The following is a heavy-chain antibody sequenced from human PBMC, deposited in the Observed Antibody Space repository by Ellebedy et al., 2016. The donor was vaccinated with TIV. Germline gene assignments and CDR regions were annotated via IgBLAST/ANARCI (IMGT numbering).Heavy chain of an antibody. V-gene: IGHV1-18*01. J-gene: IGHJ4*02. CDR3: VRDAYGASRGFFDY. Sequence: ASVKVSCKASGYTFTNYGFSWVRQAPGLGLEWMGWISAYGDNTKYSEKYQGRITMTTDTSTRTDYMELRSLRSDDTAVYYCVRDAYGASRGFFDYWGQGTPVTVSS. CDR2: ISAYGDNT. CDR1: GYTFTNYG. D-gene: IGHD4-17*01.